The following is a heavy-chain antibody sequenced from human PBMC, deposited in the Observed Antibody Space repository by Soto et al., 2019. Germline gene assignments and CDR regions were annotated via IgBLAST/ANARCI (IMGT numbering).Heavy chain of an antibody. CDR3: VRDYSGSSFDY. J-gene: IGHJ4*02. D-gene: IGHD1-26*01. CDR1: GYSISSGYY. CDR2: MYHSGST. Sequence: SETLSLTCAVSGYSISSGYYWGWIRQPPGKGLEWIGSMYHSGSTDYNPSLKSRITISVDTSKNQFSLKLRSATAADTAVYYCVRDYSGSSFDYWGQGTLVTVSS. V-gene: IGHV4-38-2*02.